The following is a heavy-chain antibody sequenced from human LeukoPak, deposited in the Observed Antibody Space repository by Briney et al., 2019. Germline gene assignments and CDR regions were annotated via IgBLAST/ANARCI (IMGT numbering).Heavy chain of an antibody. D-gene: IGHD1-26*01. CDR3: ARDARVGATFCCLAY. Sequence: ASVKVSCKASGYTFTSYAMHWVRQAPGQRLEWMGGINAGNGNTKYSQKFQGRVTITRDTSASTAYMELSSLRSEDTAVYYCARDARVGATFCCLAYWGQGTLVTVSS. CDR1: GYTFTSYA. CDR2: INAGNGNT. V-gene: IGHV1-3*01. J-gene: IGHJ4*02.